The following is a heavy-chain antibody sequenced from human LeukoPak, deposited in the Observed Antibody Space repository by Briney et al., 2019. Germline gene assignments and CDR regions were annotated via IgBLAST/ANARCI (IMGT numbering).Heavy chain of an antibody. CDR2: ISHSGST. CDR1: GYSISSGYY. V-gene: IGHV4-38-2*01. CDR3: ARVYGSGPYYYMDV. D-gene: IGHD6-19*01. J-gene: IGHJ6*03. Sequence: SETLSLTCAVSGYSISSGYYWGWIRQPPGQGLEWIGSISHSGSTYYSPSLKSRVTISVDTSKNQFSLKLSSVTAADTALYYCARVYGSGPYYYMDVWGKGTTVTVSS.